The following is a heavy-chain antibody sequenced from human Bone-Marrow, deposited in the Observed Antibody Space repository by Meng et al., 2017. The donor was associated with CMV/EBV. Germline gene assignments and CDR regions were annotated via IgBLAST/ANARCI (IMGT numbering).Heavy chain of an antibody. V-gene: IGHV4-59*11. CDR3: ARGLTPAAINWFDP. J-gene: IGHJ5*02. D-gene: IGHD2-2*02. Sequence: GSLRLSCTVSGGSISTHYWSWIRQSPEKGVEWIGYIYHSGSTNYNPSLNSRVSMFIDTSRNQFFLNLNSVTAADTAVYYCARGLTPAAINWFDPWGQGTLVTVSS. CDR1: GGSISTHY. CDR2: IYHSGST.